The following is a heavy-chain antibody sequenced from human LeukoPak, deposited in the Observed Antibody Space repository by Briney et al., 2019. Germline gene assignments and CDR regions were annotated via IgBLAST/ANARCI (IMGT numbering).Heavy chain of an antibody. V-gene: IGHV1-2*02. CDR3: AREGSSNWLTVAFDI. CDR2: INPNSGGT. Sequence: ASVKVSCKASGYTFTGYYMHWVRQAPGQGLEWMGWINPNSGGTNYAQKFQGRVTMTRNTSISTAYMELSSLKSEDTAVYYCAREGSSNWLTVAFDIWGQGTMVTVSS. CDR1: GYTFTGYY. D-gene: IGHD6-13*01. J-gene: IGHJ3*02.